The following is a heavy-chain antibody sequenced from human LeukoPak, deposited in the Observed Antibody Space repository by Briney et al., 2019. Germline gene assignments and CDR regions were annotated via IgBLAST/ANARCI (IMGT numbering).Heavy chain of an antibody. Sequence: SETLSLTCTVSGGSISSYYWSWIRQPAGKGLEWIGRIYTSGSTNYNPSLKSRVTMSVDTSKNQVSLKLSSVTAADTAVYYCARELYYYDSSGYPPPPGYYGMDVWGQGTTVTVSS. D-gene: IGHD3-22*01. J-gene: IGHJ6*02. CDR2: IYTSGST. CDR3: ARELYYYDSSGYPPPPGYYGMDV. CDR1: GGSISSYY. V-gene: IGHV4-4*07.